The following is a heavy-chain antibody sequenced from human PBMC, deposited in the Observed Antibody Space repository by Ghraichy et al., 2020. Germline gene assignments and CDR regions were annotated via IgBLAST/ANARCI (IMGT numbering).Heavy chain of an antibody. CDR2: ITWDGSST. Sequence: GSLRLSCAASGFTFDDYTMHWVRQAPGKGLEWISLITWDGSSTYYADSVKGRFTISRDNNKNSLYLRMDSVRAEDSALYYCARHSTGGYDTAWGSYRWDGMDVWGQGTTVT. CDR1: GFTFDDYT. J-gene: IGHJ6*02. V-gene: IGHV3-43*01. D-gene: IGHD3-16*02. CDR3: ARHSTGGYDTAWGSYRWDGMDV.